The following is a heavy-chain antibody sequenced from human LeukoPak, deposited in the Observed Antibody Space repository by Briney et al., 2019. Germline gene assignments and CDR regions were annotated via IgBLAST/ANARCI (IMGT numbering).Heavy chain of an antibody. CDR1: GGSISSYY. CDR3: ARDRGYYYDSSGILRWFDP. V-gene: IGHV4-4*07. Sequence: PSETLSLTCTVSGGSISSYYWSWIRQPAGKGLEWIGRIYTSGSTNYNPPLKSRVTMSVDTSKNQFSLKLSSVTAADTAVYYCARDRGYYYDSSGILRWFDPWGQGTLVTVSS. J-gene: IGHJ5*02. D-gene: IGHD3-22*01. CDR2: IYTSGST.